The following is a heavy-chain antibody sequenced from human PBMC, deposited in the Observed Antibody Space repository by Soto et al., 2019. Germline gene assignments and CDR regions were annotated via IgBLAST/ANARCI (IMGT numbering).Heavy chain of an antibody. CDR2: IWYDGSNK. J-gene: IGHJ3*02. CDR3: ARGDWGYDAFDI. V-gene: IGHV3-33*01. CDR1: GFTFSSYG. D-gene: IGHD7-27*01. Sequence: GGSLRLSCAASGFTFSSYGMHWVRQAPGKGLEWVAVIWYDGSNKYYADSVKGRFTISRDNSKNTLYLPMNSLRADDTAVYYCARGDWGYDAFDIWGQGTMVTVSS.